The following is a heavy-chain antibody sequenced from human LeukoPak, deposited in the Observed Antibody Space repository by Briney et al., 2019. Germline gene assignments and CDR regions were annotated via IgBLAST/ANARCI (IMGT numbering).Heavy chain of an antibody. V-gene: IGHV4-59*01. CDR2: IHYTGST. CDR3: ARGGYYGSGNDFRFDP. Sequence: PSETLSLTCTVSGGSISSYCWSWIRQSPGKGLECIGYIHYTGSTNYSPSLKSRVTISVETSKNQFSLKLKSVTAADTAVYYCARGGYYGSGNDFRFDPWGQGTLVTVSS. CDR1: GGSISSYC. J-gene: IGHJ5*02. D-gene: IGHD3-10*01.